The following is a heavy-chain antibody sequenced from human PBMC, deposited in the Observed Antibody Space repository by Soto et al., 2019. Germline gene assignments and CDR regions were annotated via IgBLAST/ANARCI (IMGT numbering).Heavy chain of an antibody. J-gene: IGHJ6*04. V-gene: IGHV1-3*01. Sequence: ASVKVSCKASGYTFTSYAMHWVRQAPGQRLEWMGWINAGNGNTKYSQKFQGRVTITRDTSASTAYMELSSLRSEDTAVYYCARNGLLWLVQKGMDVWGEANTVTVSS. CDR1: GYTFTSYA. D-gene: IGHD6-19*01. CDR2: INAGNGNT. CDR3: ARNGLLWLVQKGMDV.